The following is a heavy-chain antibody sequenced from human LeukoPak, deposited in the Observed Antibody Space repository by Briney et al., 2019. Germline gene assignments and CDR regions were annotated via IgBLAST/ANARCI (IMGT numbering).Heavy chain of an antibody. CDR1: GFAFSAYA. D-gene: IGHD4-17*01. CDR3: VKEILVTTSPFDY. V-gene: IGHV3-64D*06. J-gene: IGHJ4*02. Sequence: GGSLRLSCSASGFAFSAYAMHWVRQAPGKGLEYIAAINSNGYSTYYIDSVRGRFTLSRDNSKNTVYLQMSSLRAGDTAVYYCVKEILVTTSPFDYWGQETLVTVSS. CDR2: INSNGYST.